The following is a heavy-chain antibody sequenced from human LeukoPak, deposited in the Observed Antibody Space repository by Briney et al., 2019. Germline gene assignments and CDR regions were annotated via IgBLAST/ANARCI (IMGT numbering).Heavy chain of an antibody. V-gene: IGHV4-59*08. J-gene: IGHJ4*02. Sequence: SETLSLTCTVSGGSISSYYWSWIRQPPGKGLEWIGRIYYSGSTNYNPSLKSRVTISVDTSKNQFSLRLSSVTAADTAVYYCARHLSPTIITLDSWGQGTLVTVSS. D-gene: IGHD3-22*01. CDR2: IYYSGST. CDR1: GGSISSYY. CDR3: ARHLSPTIITLDS.